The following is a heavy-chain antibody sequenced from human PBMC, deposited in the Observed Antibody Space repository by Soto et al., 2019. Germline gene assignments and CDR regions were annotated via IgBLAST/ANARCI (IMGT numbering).Heavy chain of an antibody. CDR1: GGSISSYY. CDR3: ARLRGGHYYYGMDV. J-gene: IGHJ6*02. CDR2: IYYIGST. V-gene: IGHV4-59*01. D-gene: IGHD3-16*01. Sequence: SETLSLTCTVSGGSISSYYWSWIRQPPGKGLEWIGYIYYIGSTEYNPSLKSRVTISVDTSKNQFSLKLSSVTAADTAVYYCARLRGGHYYYGMDVWGQGHTVTVSS.